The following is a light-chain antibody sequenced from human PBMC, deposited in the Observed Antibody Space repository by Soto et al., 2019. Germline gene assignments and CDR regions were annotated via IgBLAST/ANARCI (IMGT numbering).Light chain of an antibody. V-gene: IGKV3-15*01. CDR3: QQYNNWPGT. CDR2: GAS. CDR1: QSVSIN. J-gene: IGKJ1*01. Sequence: EIVMTQSPATLSVSPGERATLSCRASQSVSINLAWYQQKPGQAPRLLIYGASTRATGIPARFSGSGSGTEVTLTISSLQSEDFAVYYCQQYNNWPGTFGQGTKVEIK.